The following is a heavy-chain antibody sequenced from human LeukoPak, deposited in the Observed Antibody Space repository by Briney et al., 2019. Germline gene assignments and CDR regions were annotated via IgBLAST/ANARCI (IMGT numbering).Heavy chain of an antibody. D-gene: IGHD6-19*01. CDR2: IRGGGDT. V-gene: IGHV3-23*01. CDR3: AKGSGSGWYGWFAP. Sequence: GGSLRLSCAAVGFTFSSYAMSWVRQSPARGLEWVSSIRGGGDTFYADSVKGRFTLSRDDSRNTVFLQLNNLRVEDTAIYYCAKGSGSGWYGWFAPWGQGTLVTVSS. J-gene: IGHJ5*02. CDR1: GFTFSSYA.